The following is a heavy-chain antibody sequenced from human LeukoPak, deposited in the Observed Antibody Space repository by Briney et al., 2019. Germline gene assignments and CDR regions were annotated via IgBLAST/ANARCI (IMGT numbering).Heavy chain of an antibody. CDR3: ARDGSGWSFDY. J-gene: IGHJ4*02. CDR2: IKQDGSEK. D-gene: IGHD6-19*01. Sequence: GSLLLSCASSGFTFSSYWMSWGRQAPGKGLEWVANIKQDGSEKYYVDSVKGRFTISRDNAKNSLYLQMNSLRAEDTAVYYCARDGSGWSFDYWGQGTLVAVSS. V-gene: IGHV3-7*01. CDR1: GFTFSSYW.